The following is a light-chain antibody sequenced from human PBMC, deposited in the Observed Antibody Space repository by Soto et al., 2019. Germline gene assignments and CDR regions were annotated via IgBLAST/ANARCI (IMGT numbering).Light chain of an antibody. Sequence: QSVLTQPPSVPAAPGQKVTISCSGSSSNIGSHYVSWYQQLPGTAPKLLIYDDNKRPSGIPDRFSGSKSGTSATLGITGLQTGDEADYYCATWDTSLSAHVVFGGGTKVTVL. CDR1: SSNIGSHY. J-gene: IGLJ2*01. V-gene: IGLV1-51*01. CDR2: DDN. CDR3: ATWDTSLSAHVV.